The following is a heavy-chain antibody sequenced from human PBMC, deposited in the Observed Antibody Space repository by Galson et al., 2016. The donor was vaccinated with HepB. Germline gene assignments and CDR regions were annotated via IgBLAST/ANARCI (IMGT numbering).Heavy chain of an antibody. J-gene: IGHJ4*02. D-gene: IGHD6-19*01. CDR3: AGEHGPSGWLH. CDR1: GFTFSGYA. V-gene: IGHV3-23*01. Sequence: SLRLSCAASGFTFSGYAMSWVRQAPGKGLEWVSVIGGTAGGAHYADSVKGRFTTSRDDSKSTLHLQMNSLTADDTALYYCAGEHGPSGWLHWGQGTLVIVSS. CDR2: IGGTAGGA.